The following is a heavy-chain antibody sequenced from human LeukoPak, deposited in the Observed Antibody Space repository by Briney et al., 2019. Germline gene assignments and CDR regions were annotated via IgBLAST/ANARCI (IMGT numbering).Heavy chain of an antibody. V-gene: IGHV1-18*04. D-gene: IGHD4-17*01. CDR1: GYTFTSYY. CDR3: ARSATVTRLGY. J-gene: IGHJ4*02. CDR2: ISAYNGNT. Sequence: ASVKVSCKASGYTFTSYYMHWVRQAPGQGLEWMGWISAYNGNTNYAQKLQGRVTMTTDTSTSTAYMELRSLRSDDTAVYYCARSATVTRLGYWGQGTLVTVSS.